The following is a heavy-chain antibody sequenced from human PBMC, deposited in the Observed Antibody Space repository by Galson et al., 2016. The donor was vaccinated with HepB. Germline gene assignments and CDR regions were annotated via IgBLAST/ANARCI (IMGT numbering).Heavy chain of an antibody. CDR1: GITFSDHA. CDR3: AIDFDSSRNYEVGH. D-gene: IGHD3-22*01. J-gene: IGHJ4*02. CDR2: ISADGRGT. V-gene: IGHV3-23*01. Sequence: SLRLSCAASGITFSDHAFNWVRQAPGKGLQWVATISADGRGTHYADSVRGRFIISRDDSMSTVFLQTNSLRDEDTALYYCAIDFDSSRNYEVGHWGRGTQVTVAS.